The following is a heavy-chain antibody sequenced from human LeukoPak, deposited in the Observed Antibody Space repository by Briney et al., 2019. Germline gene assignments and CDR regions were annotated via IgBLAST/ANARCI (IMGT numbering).Heavy chain of an antibody. CDR1: GGSFNDYY. D-gene: IGHD5-12*01. Sequence: SETLSLTCAVYGGSFNDYYWTWIRQSPGKGLEWIGEINHSGTINSNPSLKSRLTISVDTSKNQFSLKLSSVTAADTAVYYCARGQGERGYSGYDYYYWGQGTLVTVSS. V-gene: IGHV4-34*01. CDR2: INHSGTI. CDR3: ARGQGERGYSGYDYYY. J-gene: IGHJ4*02.